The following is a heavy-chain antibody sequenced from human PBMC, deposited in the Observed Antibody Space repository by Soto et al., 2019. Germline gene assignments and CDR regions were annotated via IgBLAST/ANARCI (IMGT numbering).Heavy chain of an antibody. J-gene: IGHJ6*02. V-gene: IGHV1-18*01. Sequence: ASVKVSCKASGYTFTSYGISWVRQAPGQGLEWMGWISAYNGNTNYAQKLQGRVTMTTDTSTSTAYMELRSLRSDDTAVYYCARVASSGWYAYYYYYGMDVWGQGTTVTVSS. CDR3: ARVASSGWYAYYYYYGMDV. D-gene: IGHD6-19*01. CDR2: ISAYNGNT. CDR1: GYTFTSYG.